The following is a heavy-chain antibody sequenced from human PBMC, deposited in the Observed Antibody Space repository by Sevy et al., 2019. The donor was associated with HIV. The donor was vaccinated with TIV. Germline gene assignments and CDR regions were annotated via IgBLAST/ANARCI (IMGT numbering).Heavy chain of an antibody. CDR2: IDSEGSSP. J-gene: IGHJ4*01. D-gene: IGHD3-9*01. V-gene: IGHV3-74*01. Sequence: GGSLRLSCTVSGFTFSSYWMHWVRQTPGRGLVWVSRIDSEGSSPIYAHSVRGRFTISRDNANNTLYLQMNSLRVEDTAVYYCARGDILTGRYPGYWGHGTLVTVSS. CDR3: ARGDILTGRYPGY. CDR1: GFTFSSYW.